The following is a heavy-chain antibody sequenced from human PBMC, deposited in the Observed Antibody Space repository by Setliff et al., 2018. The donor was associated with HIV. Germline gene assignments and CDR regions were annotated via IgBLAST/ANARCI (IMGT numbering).Heavy chain of an antibody. V-gene: IGHV4-34*01. Sequence: KPSETLSLTCAVYGGSFMGYYWNWIRQPPGKGLEWIGEINHSGNTNSNPSLKSRVTISVDPSKSQFSLRLNSVTAADTATYYCARGPESVAPRMCAFDIWGQGTMVTV. D-gene: IGHD6-6*01. CDR2: INHSGNT. CDR3: ARGPESVAPRMCAFDI. CDR1: GGSFMGYY. J-gene: IGHJ3*02.